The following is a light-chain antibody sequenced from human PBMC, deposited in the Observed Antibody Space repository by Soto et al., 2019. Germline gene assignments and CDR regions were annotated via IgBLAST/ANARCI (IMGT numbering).Light chain of an antibody. CDR1: QSVNSY. Sequence: EIVLTQSPATLSLSPGERATLSCRASQSVNSYLAWYQQKPGQAPRLLIYGASNRATGIPDRFSGSGSGTDFTLTISRLEPEDFAVYYCQQYGSSPATFGGGTKVDIK. CDR2: GAS. V-gene: IGKV3-20*01. CDR3: QQYGSSPAT. J-gene: IGKJ4*01.